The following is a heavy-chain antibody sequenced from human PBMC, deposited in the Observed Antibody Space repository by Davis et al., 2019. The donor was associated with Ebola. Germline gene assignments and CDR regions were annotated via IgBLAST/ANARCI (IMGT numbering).Heavy chain of an antibody. CDR2: YYYTGST. CDR1: GGSISSGGYS. D-gene: IGHD6-19*01. CDR3: ARGARYRSAWFDS. J-gene: IGHJ5*01. V-gene: IGHV4-30-4*07. Sequence: SETLSLTCAVSGGSISSGGYSWSWIRQPPGKGLEWIGYYYYTGSTYYNPSLKSRVTISVDTSKNQFSLKLTSVTAADTAVYYCARGARYRSAWFDSWGQGTLVSVSS.